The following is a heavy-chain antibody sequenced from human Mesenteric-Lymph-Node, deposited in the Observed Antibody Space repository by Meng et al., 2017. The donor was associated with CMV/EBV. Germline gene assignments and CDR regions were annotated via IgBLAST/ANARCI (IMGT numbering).Heavy chain of an antibody. CDR2: ISYSGFTI. V-gene: IGHV3-11*01. D-gene: IGHD3-16*01. Sequence: GGSLRLSCAASGFAFSDYYMSWIRQAPGKGLEWVSYISYSGFTIYYADSVKGRFTISRDNAKNSLYLQMNSLGVDDTAVYYCVRDFPGGDYVRGTSGMDVWGQGTTVTVSS. CDR1: GFAFSDYY. CDR3: VRDFPGGDYVRGTSGMDV. J-gene: IGHJ6*02.